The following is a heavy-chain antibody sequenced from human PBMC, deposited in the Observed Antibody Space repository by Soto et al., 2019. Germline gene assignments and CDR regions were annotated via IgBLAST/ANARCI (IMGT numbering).Heavy chain of an antibody. Sequence: SETLSLTCTVSGDSVTNVSDYWSWIRQPPGQGLEWIGYIYYSGSADYNPSLGSRVTISIDTSKNQFSLKLTSVTAADTAVYHCARGAGSGNYFYHMDIWGQGTTVTVSS. CDR2: IYYSGSA. J-gene: IGHJ6*02. D-gene: IGHD1-26*01. CDR3: ARGAGSGNYFYHMDI. V-gene: IGHV4-61*01. CDR1: GDSVTNVSDY.